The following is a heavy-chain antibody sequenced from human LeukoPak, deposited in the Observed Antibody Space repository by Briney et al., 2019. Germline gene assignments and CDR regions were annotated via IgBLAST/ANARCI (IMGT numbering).Heavy chain of an antibody. V-gene: IGHV4-39*07. CDR1: GGSISSSSYY. D-gene: IGHD2-15*01. Sequence: PSETLSLTCTVSGGSISSSSYYWGWIRQPPGKGLEWIGSIYYSGSTYYNPSLKSRVTISVDTSKNQFSLKLSSVTAADTAVYCCARTSSGGSSETYFDYWGQGTLVTVSS. J-gene: IGHJ4*02. CDR2: IYYSGST. CDR3: ARTSSGGSSETYFDY.